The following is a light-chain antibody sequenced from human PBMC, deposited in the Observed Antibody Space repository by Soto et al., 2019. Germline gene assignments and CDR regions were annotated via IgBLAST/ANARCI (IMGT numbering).Light chain of an antibody. Sequence: VVLTQSPGTLSLSPMEIATLSCMASQSVSTSFLAWYQQKPGQAPRLLIYGAFSRATGIPDRFSGSGSGTDFTLTISRLEPEDFAVYYCQQYGNSIPITFGQGTRLEIK. J-gene: IGKJ5*01. V-gene: IGKV3-20*01. CDR2: GAF. CDR3: QQYGNSIPIT. CDR1: QSVSTSF.